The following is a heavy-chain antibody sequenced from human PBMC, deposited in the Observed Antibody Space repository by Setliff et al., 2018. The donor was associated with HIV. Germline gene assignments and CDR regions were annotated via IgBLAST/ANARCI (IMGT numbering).Heavy chain of an antibody. CDR3: AKVPGTAASGVYYFDY. CDR2: IRGNGDNR. D-gene: IGHD6-13*01. Sequence: GASVKVSCKVSGYTLTELSRHWVRQAPGKGLEWVAAIRGNGDNRFYADSVKGRFSISRDNSKNTLYLQMNSLRAEDTAVYYCAKVPGTAASGVYYFDYWGQGTLVTVS. J-gene: IGHJ4*02. CDR1: GYTLTELS. V-gene: IGHV3-23*01.